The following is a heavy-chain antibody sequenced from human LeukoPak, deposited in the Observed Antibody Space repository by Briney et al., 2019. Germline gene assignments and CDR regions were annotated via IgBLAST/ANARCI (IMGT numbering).Heavy chain of an antibody. Sequence: GGSLRLSCAASGFTVSSNYMSWVRQTPGKGLEWVGRIKSKTDGGTTDYAAPVKGRFTISRDDSKNTLYLQMNSLKTEDTAVYYCRVSSSSRRPFDYWGQGTLVTVSS. CDR1: GFTVSSNY. CDR3: RVSSSSRRPFDY. V-gene: IGHV3-15*01. CDR2: IKSKTDGGTT. J-gene: IGHJ4*02. D-gene: IGHD6-13*01.